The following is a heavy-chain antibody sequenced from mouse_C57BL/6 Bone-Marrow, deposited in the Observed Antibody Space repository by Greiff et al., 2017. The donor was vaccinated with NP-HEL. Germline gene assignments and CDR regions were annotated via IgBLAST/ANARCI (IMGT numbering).Heavy chain of an antibody. J-gene: IGHJ4*01. CDR2: IVPNSGGT. CDR1: FYSFPRSL. D-gene: IGHD2-2*01. CDR3: ARGGYDKYYYAMDY. V-gene: IGHV1-72*01. Sequence: HVHLQPPFSSLFPPFSSFPLSFPASFYSFPRSLFPFLPPLPFRVLAWIGWIVPNSGGTKDNEKFKSKATLTVDKPSSTAYMQLSSLTSEDSAVYYCARGGYDKYYYAMDYWGQGTSVTVSS.